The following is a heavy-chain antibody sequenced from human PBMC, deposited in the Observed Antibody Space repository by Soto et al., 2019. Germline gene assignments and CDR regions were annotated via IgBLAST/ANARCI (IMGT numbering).Heavy chain of an antibody. CDR2: INTNNAST. D-gene: IGHD3-10*01. CDR1: GDSFIAHY. CDR3: ARDLNPRFGPGSLHGFFDF. V-gene: IGHV1-2*02. J-gene: IGHJ4*02. Sequence: AASVKVSCKVSGDSFIAHYIHWLRQAPGQRLEWMGWINTNNASTKYAERFQGRVTMTRDTSISTVYMELSRLRSDDTAIYYCARDLNPRFGPGSLHGFFDFWGQGTLVTVSS.